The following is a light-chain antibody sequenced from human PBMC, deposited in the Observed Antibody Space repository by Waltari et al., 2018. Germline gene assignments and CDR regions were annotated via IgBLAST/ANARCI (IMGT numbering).Light chain of an antibody. Sequence: SYELTQQPSVSVSPGQTASITCSGDTLGDKYACWYQQKPGQSPVLVLYQDSKRPSGIPERFSGSNSGNTATLTISGTQAMDEADYYCQAWDSSSVVFGGGTKLTVL. CDR1: TLGDKY. V-gene: IGLV3-1*01. CDR2: QDS. CDR3: QAWDSSSVV. J-gene: IGLJ2*01.